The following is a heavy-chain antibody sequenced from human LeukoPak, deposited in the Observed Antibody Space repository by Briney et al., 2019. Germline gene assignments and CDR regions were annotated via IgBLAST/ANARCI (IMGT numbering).Heavy chain of an antibody. CDR1: GYTFTSYA. D-gene: IGHD5-24*01. J-gene: IGHJ6*02. CDR2: INTNTGNP. V-gene: IGHV7-4-1*02. CDR3: ARVGWLQTYYYYYGMDV. Sequence: ATVKVSCKASGYTFTSYAMNWVRQAPGQGLEWMGWINTNTGNPTYAQGFTGRFVFSLDTSVSTAYLQISSLKAEDTAVYYCARVGWLQTYYYYYGMDVWGQGTTVTVSS.